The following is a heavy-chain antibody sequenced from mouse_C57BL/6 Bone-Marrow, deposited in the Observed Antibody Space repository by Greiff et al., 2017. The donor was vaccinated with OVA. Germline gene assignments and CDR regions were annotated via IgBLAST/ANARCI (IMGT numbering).Heavy chain of an antibody. D-gene: IGHD3-1*01. J-gene: IGHJ3*01. CDR2: ILTGSGCT. CDR1: GYTFTGYW. Sequence: QVQLKQSGAELMKPGASVKLSCKASGYTFTGYWIEWVKQRPGHGLEWIGEILTGSGCTNYNEKFKGKATFTADTSSNTAYMQLSSLTTEDSAIYYCARADGRASWFADWGQGTLVTVSA. V-gene: IGHV1-9*01. CDR3: ARADGRASWFAD.